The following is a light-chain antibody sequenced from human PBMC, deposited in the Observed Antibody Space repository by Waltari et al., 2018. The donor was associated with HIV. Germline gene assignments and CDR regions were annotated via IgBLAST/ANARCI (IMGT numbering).Light chain of an antibody. CDR1: QSVLYSSNNKNY. J-gene: IGKJ2*01. CDR3: QQYYNSPYI. CDR2: WAS. Sequence: DIVMTQSPDSLAVSLGERATINCKSSQSVLYSSNNKNYLAWYQQKPGQPPKLLIYWASTRESGVPDRFSGSGSGTHFTLTISSLQAEDVAVYYCQQYYNSPYIFGQGTKLEIK. V-gene: IGKV4-1*01.